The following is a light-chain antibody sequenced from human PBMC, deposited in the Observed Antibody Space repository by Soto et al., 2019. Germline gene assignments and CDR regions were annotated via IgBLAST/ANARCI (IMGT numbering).Light chain of an antibody. CDR3: QQYYLYST. CDR1: RSVSSW. Sequence: DIQMTQSPSTVSASVGDRVTLTCRASRSVSSWVAWYQQKPGRAPKLLIFDISTLESGVPSRFSGSSSWTEFTLTITSLQPDEFATYYDQQYYLYSTFGQGTKVEIK. J-gene: IGKJ1*01. CDR2: DIS. V-gene: IGKV1-5*01.